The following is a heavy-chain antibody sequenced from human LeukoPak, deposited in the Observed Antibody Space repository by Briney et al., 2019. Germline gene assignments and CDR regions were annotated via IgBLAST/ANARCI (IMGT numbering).Heavy chain of an antibody. V-gene: IGHV3-30*02. Sequence: GGSLRLSCAASGFTFSDYSMNWVRQAPGKGLEWVAFIRYDGSNKYYADSVKGRFTISRDNSKNTLYLQMNSLRSDDTAVYYCARDVVRGAKGPNAFDIWGQGTMVTVSS. CDR3: ARDVVRGAKGPNAFDI. CDR1: GFTFSDYS. J-gene: IGHJ3*02. CDR2: IRYDGSNK. D-gene: IGHD3-10*01.